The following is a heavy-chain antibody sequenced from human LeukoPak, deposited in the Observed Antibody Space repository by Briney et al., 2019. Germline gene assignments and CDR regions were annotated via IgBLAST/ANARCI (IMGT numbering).Heavy chain of an antibody. V-gene: IGHV3-15*01. Sequence: AGGSLRLSCAASGFSFMNAWMIWVRQAPGKGLEWVGRIKSNADGGTPDYAAPVRGRFTTPRDDSKNTLYLQMNSLKTEDTAVYYCTTFYHEYSPYWGRGTLVTVSS. CDR1: GFSFMNAW. CDR2: IKSNADGGTP. D-gene: IGHD2/OR15-2a*01. J-gene: IGHJ4*02. CDR3: TTFYHEYSPY.